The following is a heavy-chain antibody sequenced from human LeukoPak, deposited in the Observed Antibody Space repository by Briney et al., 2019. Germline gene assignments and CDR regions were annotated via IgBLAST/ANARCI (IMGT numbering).Heavy chain of an antibody. Sequence: GGSLRLSCAASGFSFSSYAMHWVRQAPGKGLEWVAVISYDGSNKYYADSVKGRFTISRDNSKNTLYLQMNSLRAEDTAVYYCARGLIAFDFDYWGQGTLVTVSS. J-gene: IGHJ4*02. D-gene: IGHD2/OR15-2a*01. CDR3: ARGLIAFDFDY. CDR2: ISYDGSNK. CDR1: GFSFSSYA. V-gene: IGHV3-30-3*01.